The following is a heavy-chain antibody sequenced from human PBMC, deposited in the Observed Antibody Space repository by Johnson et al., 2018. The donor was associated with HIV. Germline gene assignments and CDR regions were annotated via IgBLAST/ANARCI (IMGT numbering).Heavy chain of an antibody. J-gene: IGHJ3*02. CDR3: AREPSIAAAGGDGAFDI. V-gene: IGHV3-30*02. CDR2: IRYDGSNK. CDR1: GFTFSSYG. D-gene: IGHD6-13*01. Sequence: QLVESGGGVVQPGGSLRLSCAASGFTFSSYGMHWVRQAPGKGLEWVAFIRYDGSNKYYADSVKGRFTISRDNSKNTLYLQMNSLRAEDTAVYYCAREPSIAAAGGDGAFDIWGRGTMVTVSS.